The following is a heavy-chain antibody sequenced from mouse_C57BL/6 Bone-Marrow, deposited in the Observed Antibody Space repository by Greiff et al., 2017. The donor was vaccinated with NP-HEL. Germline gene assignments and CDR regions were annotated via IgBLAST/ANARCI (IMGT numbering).Heavy chain of an antibody. CDR2: IYPGDGDT. J-gene: IGHJ3*01. CDR3: ARDDYDSWCAY. D-gene: IGHD2-4*01. CDR1: GYAFSSSW. V-gene: IGHV1-82*01. Sequence: QVQLQQSGPELVKPGASVKISCKASGYAFSSSWMNWVKQRPGQGLEWIGRIYPGDGDTNYNGKFKGKATLTADKSSSTAYMQLSSLTSEDSAVYFCARDDYDSWCAYWGQGTLVTVSA.